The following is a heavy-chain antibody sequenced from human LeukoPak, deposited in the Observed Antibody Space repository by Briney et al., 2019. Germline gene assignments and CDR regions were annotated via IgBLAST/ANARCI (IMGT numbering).Heavy chain of an antibody. CDR1: GYTFTSYG. J-gene: IGHJ4*02. CDR2: ISAYNGKT. V-gene: IGHV1-18*01. Sequence: ASVKVSCTASGYTFTSYGISWVRQAPGQGLEWMGWISAYNGKTNYAQKLQGRVTMTTDTSTSTAYMELRSLRSDDTAVYYCARDSGYYDSSGCSFDYWGQGTLVSVSS. D-gene: IGHD3-22*01. CDR3: ARDSGYYDSSGCSFDY.